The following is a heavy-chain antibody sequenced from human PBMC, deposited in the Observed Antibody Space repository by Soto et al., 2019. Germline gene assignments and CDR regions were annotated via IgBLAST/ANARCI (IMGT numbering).Heavy chain of an antibody. CDR3: ASDPPGDLELRGAFDS. CDR1: GGSFSSFT. Sequence: QVQLVQSGAEVKKPGSSVKVPCKAAGGSFSSFTISWVRQAHGHGLEWMGRIIPPFGTTSYAQKFQGRVTITTAKSTSTAYMELRSLRPEDTAVHYCASDPPGDLELRGAFDSWGQGTLVTVSS. J-gene: IGHJ4*02. V-gene: IGHV1-69*08. CDR2: IIPPFGTT. D-gene: IGHD1-7*01.